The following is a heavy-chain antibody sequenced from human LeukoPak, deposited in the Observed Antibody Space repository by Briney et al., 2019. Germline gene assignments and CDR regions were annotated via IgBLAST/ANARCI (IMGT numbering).Heavy chain of an antibody. J-gene: IGHJ5*02. CDR2: NSNGKT. Sequence: AGGSLRLSCAASGFPFSSHAMSWVRQPPGKGLEWVAANSNGKTYYADSVRGRFAISRDDSTNTVYLHMNSLRDEDTALYHCVREAGYCAPVCVKTNWFDPWGQGTLVTVSS. CDR1: GFPFSSHA. CDR3: VREAGYCAPVCVKTNWFDP. V-gene: IGHV3-23*01. D-gene: IGHD2-15*01.